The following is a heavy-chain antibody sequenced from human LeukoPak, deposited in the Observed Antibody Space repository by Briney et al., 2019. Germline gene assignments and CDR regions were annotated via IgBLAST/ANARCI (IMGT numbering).Heavy chain of an antibody. CDR2: ISSSSSYI. J-gene: IGHJ4*02. V-gene: IGHV3-21*01. CDR1: GFTFSSYS. D-gene: IGHD2-2*02. CDR3: ARGAAAAIRGTLFDY. Sequence: PGGSLRLSCAASGFTFSSYSMNWVRQAPGKGLEWVSSISSSSSYIYYADSVEGRFTISRDNAKNSLYLQMNSLRAEDTAVYYCARGAAAAIRGTLFDYWGQGTLVTVSS.